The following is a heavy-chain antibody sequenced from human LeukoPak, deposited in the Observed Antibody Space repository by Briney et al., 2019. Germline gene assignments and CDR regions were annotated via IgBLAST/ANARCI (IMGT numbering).Heavy chain of an antibody. Sequence: PGRSLRLSCAASGFTFSSYAMPWVRQAPGKGLEWVAVISYDGSNKYYADSVKGRFTISRDNSKNTLYLQMNSLRAEDTAVYYCARDRGRLQAGTFYYWGQGTLVTVSS. CDR1: GFTFSSYA. J-gene: IGHJ4*02. CDR3: ARDRGRLQAGTFYY. D-gene: IGHD6-19*01. V-gene: IGHV3-30-3*01. CDR2: ISYDGSNK.